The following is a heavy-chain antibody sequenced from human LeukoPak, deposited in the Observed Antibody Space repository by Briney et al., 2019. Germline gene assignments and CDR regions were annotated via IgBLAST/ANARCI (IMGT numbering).Heavy chain of an antibody. V-gene: IGHV3-23*01. CDR2: LGRSSKT. D-gene: IGHD2-2*01. CDR3: VKDRPCDTCMPMDA. J-gene: IGHJ6*02. Sequence: GGSLRLSCAASGFTFDNYRMSWVRQAPGKGLEWVAGLGRSSKTYYADSVKGRFSISRDNSKDTVYLQMNSLRDEDTAIYYCVKDRPCDTCMPMDAWGQGTTVTVSS. CDR1: GFTFDNYR.